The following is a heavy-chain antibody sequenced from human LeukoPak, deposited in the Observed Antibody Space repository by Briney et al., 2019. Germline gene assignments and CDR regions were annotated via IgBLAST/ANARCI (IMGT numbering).Heavy chain of an antibody. CDR3: AGGHYYGSGSYDYYFDY. CDR1: GFTFSSYS. J-gene: IGHJ4*02. CDR2: ISSSSSYI. D-gene: IGHD3-10*01. Sequence: GSLRLSCAASGFTFSSYSMNWVRQAPGKGLEWVSSISSSSSYIYYADSVKGRFTISRDNAKNSLYLQMNSLRAEDTAVYYCAGGHYYGSGSYDYYFDYWGQGTLVTVSS. V-gene: IGHV3-21*01.